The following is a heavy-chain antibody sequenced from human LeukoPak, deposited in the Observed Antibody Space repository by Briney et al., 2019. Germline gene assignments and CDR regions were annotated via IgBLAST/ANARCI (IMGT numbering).Heavy chain of an antibody. J-gene: IGHJ5*02. Sequence: KPSETLSLTCTVSGGSINTYYWSWIRQPPGKGLEWIGYSHYSGSTNYNPSLKSRVTISIDTSKNQFSLKVSSVTAADTAVYYCAYSLGYCSGGSCYSEYNYLDPWGQGTLVTVSS. CDR2: SHYSGST. CDR1: GGSINTYY. V-gene: IGHV4-59*12. D-gene: IGHD2-15*01. CDR3: AYSLGYCSGGSCYSEYNYLDP.